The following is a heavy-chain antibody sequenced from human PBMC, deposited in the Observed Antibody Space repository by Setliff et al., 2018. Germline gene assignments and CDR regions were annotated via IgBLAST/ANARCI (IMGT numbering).Heavy chain of an antibody. Sequence: GGSLRLSCAASGFTFSSYGMHWVRQAPGKGLEWVAFIRYDGSNKYYADSVKGRFTISRDNSKNTLYLQMNSLRADDTAIYYCAKSGTFGGPILRFPDSWGQGTLVTVSS. V-gene: IGHV3-30*02. D-gene: IGHD3-16*01. CDR1: GFTFSSYG. J-gene: IGHJ4*02. CDR2: IRYDGSNK. CDR3: AKSGTFGGPILRFPDS.